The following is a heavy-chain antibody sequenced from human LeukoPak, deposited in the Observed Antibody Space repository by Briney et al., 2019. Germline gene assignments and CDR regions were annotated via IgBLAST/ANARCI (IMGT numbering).Heavy chain of an antibody. CDR1: GGSISSSSYY. Sequence: SETLSLTCTVSGGSISSSSYYWGWIRQPPGKGLEWIGNIYYSGSISYKASLKSRVTISVDTSKNQFSLKLSSVTAADTAVYYCARDKRAGGMDVWGQGTTVTVS. V-gene: IGHV4-39*07. J-gene: IGHJ6*02. CDR2: IYYSGSI. D-gene: IGHD6-25*01. CDR3: ARDKRAGGMDV.